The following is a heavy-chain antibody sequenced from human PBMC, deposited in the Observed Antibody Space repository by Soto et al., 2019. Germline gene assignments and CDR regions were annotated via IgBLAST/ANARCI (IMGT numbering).Heavy chain of an antibody. CDR2: ISAYNGNT. D-gene: IGHD2-8*01. V-gene: IGHV1-18*01. CDR1: GYTFTSCG. Sequence: ASVKVSCKASGYTFTSCGISCVRQAPGQGLEWMGWISAYNGNTNYAQKLQGRVTMTTDTSTSTAYMELRSLRSDDTAVYYCARNSYCTNGVCYSGGGWFDPWGQGTLVTVSS. J-gene: IGHJ5*02. CDR3: ARNSYCTNGVCYSGGGWFDP.